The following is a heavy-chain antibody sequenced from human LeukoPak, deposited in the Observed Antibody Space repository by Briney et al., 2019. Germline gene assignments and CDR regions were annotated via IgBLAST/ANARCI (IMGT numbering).Heavy chain of an antibody. D-gene: IGHD3-10*01. Sequence: SETLSLTCTVSGGSISSSSYYWGWIRQPPGKGLEWIGSIYYSGSTYYNPSLKSRVTISVDTSKNQFSLKLSSVTAADTAVYYCARVGGYYYGSGSPFDYWGQGTLVTVSS. CDR1: GGSISSSSYY. V-gene: IGHV4-39*07. J-gene: IGHJ4*02. CDR3: ARVGGYYYGSGSPFDY. CDR2: IYYSGST.